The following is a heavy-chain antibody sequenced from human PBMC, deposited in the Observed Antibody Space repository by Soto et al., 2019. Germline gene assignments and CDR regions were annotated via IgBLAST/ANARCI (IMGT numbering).Heavy chain of an antibody. V-gene: IGHV1-69*01. CDR2: IIPIFGTA. J-gene: IGHJ6*02. CDR1: GGTFSSYA. CDR3: ARYHYYDSSGYYPEADYYYGMDV. Sequence: QVQLVQSGAEVKKPGSSVKVSCKASGGTFSSYAISWVRQAPGQGLEWMGGIIPIFGTANYAQKFQGRVTITEDESTSIDYMEQSSLRSEDTHMYYCARYHYYDSSGYYPEADYYYGMDVWGQGTTVTVSS. D-gene: IGHD3-22*01.